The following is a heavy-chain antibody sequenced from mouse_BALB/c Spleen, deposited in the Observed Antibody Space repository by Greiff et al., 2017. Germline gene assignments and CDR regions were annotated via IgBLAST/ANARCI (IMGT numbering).Heavy chain of an antibody. CDR3: TRSYGGYYADYFDY. CDR1: GYTFTSYW. Sequence: LQQPGSELVRPGASVKLSCKASGYTFTSYWMHWVKQRHGQGLEWIGNIYPGSGSTNYDEKFKSKGTLTVDTSSSTAYMHLSSLTSEDSAVYYCTRSYGGYYADYFDYWGQGTTLTVSS. CDR2: IYPGSGST. D-gene: IGHD2-3*01. J-gene: IGHJ2*01. V-gene: IGHV1S22*01.